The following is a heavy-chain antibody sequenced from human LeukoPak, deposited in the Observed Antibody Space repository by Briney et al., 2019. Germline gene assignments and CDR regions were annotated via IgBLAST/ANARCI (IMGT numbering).Heavy chain of an antibody. CDR1: GGSISSGDYF. CDR2: IYDSGST. J-gene: IGHJ4*02. V-gene: IGHV4-30-4*08. D-gene: IGHD3-22*01. Sequence: SETLSLTCTVSGGSISSGDYFWSWIRQPPGKGLEWIGYIYDSGSTYYNPSLKSRVTISVDTSKNQFSLKLSSVTAADTAVHYCARFYYYDSSGYSYYFDYWGQGTLVTVSS. CDR3: ARFYYYDSSGYSYYFDY.